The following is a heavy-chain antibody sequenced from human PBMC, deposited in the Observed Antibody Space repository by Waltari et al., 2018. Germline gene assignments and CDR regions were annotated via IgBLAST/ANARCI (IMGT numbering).Heavy chain of an antibody. CDR3: TRDSPSWI. CDR2: SNSDGRDT. Sequence: EGQLVESGGGLVQPGGSLKLSCAASGFTFSSFWMHWVRQVPGQGLVWVSRSNSDGRDTSYADSVRGRFTVSRDNAKNMAYLQMNSLRAEDTAIYYCTRDSPSWIWGQGTMVSVSS. CDR1: GFTFSSFW. J-gene: IGHJ3*02. V-gene: IGHV3-74*01.